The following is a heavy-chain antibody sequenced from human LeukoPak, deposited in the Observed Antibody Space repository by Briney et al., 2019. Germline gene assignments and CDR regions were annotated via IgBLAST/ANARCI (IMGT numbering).Heavy chain of an antibody. V-gene: IGHV4-30-2*01. CDR2: IYHSGST. CDR1: GGSISSGGYS. D-gene: IGHD3-10*01. J-gene: IGHJ4*02. Sequence: SETLSLTCAVSGGSISSGGYSWSWIRQPPGKGLEWIGYIYHSGSTYYNPSLKSRVTISVDRSKHQFSLKLSSVTAADTAVYHCARGPNPMVRGVTLFDYWGQGTLVTVSS. CDR3: ARGPNPMVRGVTLFDY.